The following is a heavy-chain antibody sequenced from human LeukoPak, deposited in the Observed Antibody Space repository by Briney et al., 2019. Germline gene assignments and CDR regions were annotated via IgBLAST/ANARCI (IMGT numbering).Heavy chain of an antibody. Sequence: PGGSLRLSCAASGFTFSSYEMNWVRQAPGKGLEWVSYISSSGSAIHYADSVKGRFTISRDNSKYTFYLQMNSLRAEDTALYYCAKGSGSGWYGWFAPWGQGTLVTVSS. CDR3: AKGSGSGWYGWFAP. J-gene: IGHJ5*02. CDR2: ISSSGSAI. CDR1: GFTFSSYE. D-gene: IGHD6-19*01. V-gene: IGHV3-48*03.